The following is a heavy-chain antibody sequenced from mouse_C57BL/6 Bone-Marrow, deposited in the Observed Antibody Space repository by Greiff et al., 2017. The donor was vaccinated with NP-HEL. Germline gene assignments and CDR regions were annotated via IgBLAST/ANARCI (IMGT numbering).Heavy chain of an antibody. Sequence: EVQRVESEGGLVQPGSSMKLSCTASGFTFSDYYMAWVRQVPEKGLEWVANINYDGSSTYYLDSLKSRFIISRDNAKNILYLQMSSLKSEDTATYYCARGYGNHWYCDVWGTGTTVTVSS. J-gene: IGHJ1*03. CDR2: INYDGSST. CDR1: GFTFSDYY. D-gene: IGHD2-1*01. CDR3: ARGYGNHWYCDV. V-gene: IGHV5-16*01.